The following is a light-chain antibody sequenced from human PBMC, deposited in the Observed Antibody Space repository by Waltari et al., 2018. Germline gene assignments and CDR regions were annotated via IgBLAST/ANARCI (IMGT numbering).Light chain of an antibody. Sequence: QSALTQPASVSGSPGQSITLSCTGSSSDVGNSDLVSWYQQHPGKAPKVLIFEGSQRPSGVSDRFSGSKSANTASLTISGLQPEDEADYYCCSYAHSRTWVFGGGTTVTVL. CDR1: SSDVGNSDL. J-gene: IGLJ3*02. CDR3: CSYAHSRTWV. V-gene: IGLV2-23*01. CDR2: EGS.